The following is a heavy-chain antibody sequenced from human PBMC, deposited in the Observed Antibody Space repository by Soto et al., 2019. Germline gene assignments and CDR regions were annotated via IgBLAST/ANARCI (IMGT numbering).Heavy chain of an antibody. V-gene: IGHV3-23*01. CDR1: GFKFSNYA. Sequence: SLRLSCAASGFKFSNYAMGWVRQAPGKGLEWVSLISATGGGTYYADSVKGRFTISRDNSHNTLYLQVHSLTAEDTAVYYCAKDRRAGGNSAFYFDFWGQGAQVTVSS. CDR3: AKDRRAGGNSAFYFDF. CDR2: ISATGGGT. D-gene: IGHD3-16*01. J-gene: IGHJ4*02.